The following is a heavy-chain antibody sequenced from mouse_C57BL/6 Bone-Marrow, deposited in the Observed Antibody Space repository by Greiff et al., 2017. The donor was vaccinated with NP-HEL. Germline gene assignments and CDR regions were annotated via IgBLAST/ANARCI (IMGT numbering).Heavy chain of an antibody. J-gene: IGHJ1*03. V-gene: IGHV7-1*01. CDR3: ARDSIWYFDV. CDR1: GFTFSDFY. CDR2: SRNKANDYTT. Sequence: EVNLVESGGGLVQSGRSLRLSCATSGFTFSDFYMEWVRQAPGKGLEWIAASRNKANDYTTEYSASVKGRFIVSRDTSQSILYLQMNALRAEDTAIYYCARDSIWYFDVWGTGTTVTVSS.